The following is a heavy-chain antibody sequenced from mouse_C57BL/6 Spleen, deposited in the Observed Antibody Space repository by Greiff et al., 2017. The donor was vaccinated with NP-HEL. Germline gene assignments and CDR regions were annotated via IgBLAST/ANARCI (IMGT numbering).Heavy chain of an antibody. J-gene: IGHJ2*01. V-gene: IGHV1-59*01. Sequence: QVQLQQPGAELVRPGTSVKLSCKASGYTFTSYWMHWVKQRPGQGLEWIGVIDPSDSYTNYNQKFKDKATLTVDTSSSTAYMQLSSLTSEDSAVYYCARGGDDRYFDYWGQGTTLTVSS. CDR1: GYTFTSYW. CDR2: IDPSDSYT. CDR3: ARGGDDRYFDY. D-gene: IGHD3-3*01.